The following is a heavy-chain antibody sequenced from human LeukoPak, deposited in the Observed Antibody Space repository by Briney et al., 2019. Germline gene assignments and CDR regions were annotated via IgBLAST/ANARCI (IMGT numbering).Heavy chain of an antibody. Sequence: ASVKVSCKASGYTFTSYGISWVRQAPGQGLEWMGWISAYNGNTNYAQKLQGRVIMTTDTSTSTAYMELRSLRSDDTAVYYCATSLWFGELSLFDYWGQGTLVTVSS. J-gene: IGHJ4*02. CDR2: ISAYNGNT. CDR1: GYTFTSYG. D-gene: IGHD3-10*01. CDR3: ATSLWFGELSLFDY. V-gene: IGHV1-18*01.